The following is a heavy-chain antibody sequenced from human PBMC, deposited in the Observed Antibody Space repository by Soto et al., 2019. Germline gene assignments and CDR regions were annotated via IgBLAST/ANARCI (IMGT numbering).Heavy chain of an antibody. CDR2: INHSGST. J-gene: IGHJ4*02. Sequence: PSETLSLTCAVYGGSFSGYYWSWIRQPPGKGLEWIGEINHSGSTNYNPSLKSRVTISVDTSKNQFSLKLSSVTAADTAVYYCARGWRYCSGGSCYSRADLDYRGQGTLVTVSS. V-gene: IGHV4-34*01. CDR1: GGSFSGYY. CDR3: ARGWRYCSGGSCYSRADLDY. D-gene: IGHD2-15*01.